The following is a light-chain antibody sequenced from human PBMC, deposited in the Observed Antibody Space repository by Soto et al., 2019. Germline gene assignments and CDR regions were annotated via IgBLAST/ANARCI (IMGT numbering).Light chain of an antibody. J-gene: IGKJ1*01. Sequence: EIVLTQSPGTLSLSPGERATLSCRASQSVSSSYLAWYQQKPGQAPRLLIYGASSRATGIPDRFSGSGSGTDFTRTISRLEPEDFAVYYCQQYGRSRWTFGQGTKVDTK. CDR2: GAS. CDR1: QSVSSSY. V-gene: IGKV3-20*01. CDR3: QQYGRSRWT.